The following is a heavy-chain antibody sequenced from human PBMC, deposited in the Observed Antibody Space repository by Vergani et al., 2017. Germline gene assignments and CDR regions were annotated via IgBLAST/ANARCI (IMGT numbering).Heavy chain of an antibody. CDR3: ARGGGIVGATFHYYYYGMDV. J-gene: IGHJ6*02. CDR2: IYTSGST. V-gene: IGHV4-61*02. Sequence: QVQLQESGPGLVKPSQTLSLTCTVSGGSISSGSYYWSWIRQPAGKGLEWIGRIYTSGSTNYNPSLKSRVTISVDTSKNQFSLKLSSVTAADTAVYYCARGGGIVGATFHYYYYGMDVWGQGTTVTVSS. CDR1: GGSISSGSYY. D-gene: IGHD1-26*01.